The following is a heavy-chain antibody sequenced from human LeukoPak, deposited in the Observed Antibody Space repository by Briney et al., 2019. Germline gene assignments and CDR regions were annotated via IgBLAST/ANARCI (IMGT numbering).Heavy chain of an antibody. J-gene: IGHJ3*02. D-gene: IGHD1-26*01. Sequence: SGGSLRLSCAASGFTFSSYGMHWVRQAPGKGLEWVSVIYSGGSTYYADSVKGRFTISRDSSKNTLYLQMNSLRAEDTAVYYCARAWEGAFDIWGQGTMVTVSS. CDR1: GFTFSSYG. CDR3: ARAWEGAFDI. V-gene: IGHV3-53*01. CDR2: IYSGGST.